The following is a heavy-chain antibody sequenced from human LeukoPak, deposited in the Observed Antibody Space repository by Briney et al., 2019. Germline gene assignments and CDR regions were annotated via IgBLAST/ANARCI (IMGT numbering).Heavy chain of an antibody. CDR2: ISAYNGNT. J-gene: IGHJ4*02. D-gene: IGHD7-27*01. V-gene: IGHV1-18*01. CDR1: GYTFTSYG. Sequence: ASVKVSCKASGYTFTSYGISWVRQAPGQGLEWMGWISAYNGNTNYAQKLQGRVTMTRNTSISTAYMELSSLRSEDTAVYYCAGQLGIRTGGFDYWGQGTLVTVSS. CDR3: AGQLGIRTGGFDY.